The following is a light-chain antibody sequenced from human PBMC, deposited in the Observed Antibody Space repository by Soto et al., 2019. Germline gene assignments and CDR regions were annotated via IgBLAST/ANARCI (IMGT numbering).Light chain of an antibody. J-gene: IGKJ2*01. V-gene: IGKV3-20*01. Sequence: EIVLTQSPDTLSLSPGETASLSCWASRSVISNFLAWYQQRRGQPPRLLIYDSSKRATGIPARFTGSGSGTAFTLTISRVEPGDSAVYYWQQTFHSPWNFGQGTSLEIK. CDR2: DSS. CDR1: RSVISNF. CDR3: QQTFHSPWN.